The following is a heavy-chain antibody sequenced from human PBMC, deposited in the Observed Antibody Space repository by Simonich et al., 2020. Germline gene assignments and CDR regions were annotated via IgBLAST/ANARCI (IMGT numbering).Heavy chain of an antibody. J-gene: IGHJ6*03. Sequence: EVQLVESGGGLVQPGWSLSLSCAASGFTFSSSWVVWVRQAPGKGLEWVANKKQDGSEKYYVDSVKGRFTSSRDNAKNSLYLQMNSLRAEDTAVYYCARDGLGTAYYYYMDVWGKGTTVTVSS. CDR2: KKQDGSEK. CDR1: GFTFSSSW. D-gene: IGHD7-27*01. CDR3: ARDGLGTAYYYYMDV. V-gene: IGHV3-7*01.